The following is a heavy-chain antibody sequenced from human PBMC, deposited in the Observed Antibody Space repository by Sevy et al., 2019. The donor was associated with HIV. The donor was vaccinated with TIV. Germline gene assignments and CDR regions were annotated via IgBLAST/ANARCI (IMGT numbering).Heavy chain of an antibody. J-gene: IGHJ6*02. V-gene: IGHV3-13*01. CDR3: ARGSCSSTSCYYVDVLWYYGMDV. Sequence: GGSLRLSCAASGFTFSSYDMHWVRQATGKGLEWVSAIGTAGDTYYPGTVKGRFTISRENAKNALYLQMNSLRAGDTSVYYWARGSCSSTSCYYVDVLWYYGMDVWGQGTTVTVSS. CDR2: IGTAGDT. D-gene: IGHD2-2*01. CDR1: GFTFSSYD.